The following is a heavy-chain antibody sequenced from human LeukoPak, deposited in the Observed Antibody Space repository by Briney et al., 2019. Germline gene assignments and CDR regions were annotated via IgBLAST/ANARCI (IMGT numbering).Heavy chain of an antibody. J-gene: IGHJ6*02. Sequence: GGSLRLSCAASGFTFSSYWMHWVRQAPGKGLLWVSRINSDGSSTSYTDSVKGRFTISRDNAKNTLHLQMNSLRAEDTAVYYCARVTSVKRGSLLYYYYYGMDVWGQGTTVTVSS. CDR3: ARVTSVKRGSLLYYYYYGMDV. CDR2: INSDGSST. D-gene: IGHD4-17*01. V-gene: IGHV3-74*01. CDR1: GFTFSSYW.